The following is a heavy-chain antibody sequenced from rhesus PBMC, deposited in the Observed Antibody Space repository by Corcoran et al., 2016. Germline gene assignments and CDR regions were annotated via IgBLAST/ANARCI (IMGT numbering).Heavy chain of an antibody. CDR3: ARGGVYHYWYFDL. CDR2: IYGSGSST. D-gene: IGHD1-44*02. V-gene: IGHV4-169*01. Sequence: QLQLQESGPGLVKPSETLSVTCAVSGGSTSSSYWSGDRQAPGKGPEWIGYIYGSGSSTNYNPSLKSRVTLSVDTSKSQLSLKLSSVTTADTAVYYSARGGVYHYWYFDLWGPGTPITISS. CDR1: GGSTSSSY. J-gene: IGHJ2*01.